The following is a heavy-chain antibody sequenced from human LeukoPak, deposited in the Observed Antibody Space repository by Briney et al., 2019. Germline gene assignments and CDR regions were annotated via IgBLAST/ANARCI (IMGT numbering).Heavy chain of an antibody. Sequence: PGGSLRLSCAASGFTFSSYAMSWVRQAPGKGLEWVSVISAGGANTYYADSVKGRFTISRDNSKNTLYLQMSSLRAEDTAVCYCARRGDSSAYFDYWGQGTLVTVSS. CDR2: ISAGGANT. V-gene: IGHV3-23*01. D-gene: IGHD3-22*01. CDR1: GFTFSSYA. CDR3: ARRGDSSAYFDY. J-gene: IGHJ4*02.